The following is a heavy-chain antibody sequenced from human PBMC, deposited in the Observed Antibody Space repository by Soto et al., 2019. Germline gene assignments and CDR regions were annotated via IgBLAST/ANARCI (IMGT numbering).Heavy chain of an antibody. CDR2: IDPSDSRT. Sequence: GESLKISCEASGYMFPIYPISWLRQMPGKGLEWVGPIDPSDSRTMYRPSSRARITISVDKSINTAYLEWGRLKASDTAMYYCARHDSNGDFDFCGQGTQVTVS. J-gene: IGHJ4*02. V-gene: IGHV5-10-1*01. D-gene: IGHD2-8*01. CDR3: ARHDSNGDFDF. CDR1: GYMFPIYP.